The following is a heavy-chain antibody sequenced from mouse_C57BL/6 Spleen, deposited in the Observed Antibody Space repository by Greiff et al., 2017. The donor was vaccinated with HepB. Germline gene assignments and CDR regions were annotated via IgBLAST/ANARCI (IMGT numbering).Heavy chain of an antibody. J-gene: IGHJ4*01. CDR2: ISSGSSTI. CDR3: AREDYGSSSAMDY. Sequence: EVMLVESGGGLVKPGGSLKLSCAASGFTFSDYGMHWVRQAPEKGLEWVAYISSGSSTIYYADTVKGRFTISRDNAKNTLFLQMTSLGSEDTAMYYCAREDYGSSSAMDYWGQGTSVTVSS. CDR1: GFTFSDYG. V-gene: IGHV5-17*01. D-gene: IGHD1-1*01.